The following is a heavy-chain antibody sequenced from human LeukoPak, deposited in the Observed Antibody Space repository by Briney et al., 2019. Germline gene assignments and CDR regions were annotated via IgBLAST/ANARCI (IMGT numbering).Heavy chain of an antibody. CDR1: GFTFSSHG. CDR2: IWYDGSLE. D-gene: IGHD3-10*01. J-gene: IGHJ5*02. CDR3: ARDKETFELVRGLQNWFDP. Sequence: GGSLRLSCVVSGFTFSSHGMHWVRQAPGRGLEWVAGIWYDGSLEYYADSVKGRFTISRDNSKNSLYLEVNSLRAEDTAVYYCARDKETFELVRGLQNWFDPWGQGTLVTVSS. V-gene: IGHV3-33*01.